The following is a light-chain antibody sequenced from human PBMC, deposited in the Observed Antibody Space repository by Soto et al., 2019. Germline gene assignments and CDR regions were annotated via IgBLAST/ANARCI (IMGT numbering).Light chain of an antibody. CDR1: SSDVGTYNY. J-gene: IGLJ2*01. CDR2: DVS. Sequence: QSALTQPRSVSGPPGQSVSISCSGTSSDVGTYNYVSWYQQHPGKAPKLMIYDVSKRPPGVPDRFSGSKSGNTASLTISGLQAEDEADYYCCSYAGGYTHAVFGGGTKLTVL. V-gene: IGLV2-11*01. CDR3: CSYAGGYTHAV.